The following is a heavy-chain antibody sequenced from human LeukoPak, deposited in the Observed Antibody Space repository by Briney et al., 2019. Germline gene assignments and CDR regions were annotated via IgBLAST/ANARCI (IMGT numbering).Heavy chain of an antibody. CDR3: AKEGVSASIDY. Sequence: GGSLRLSCAASGFTFSSYGTHWVRQAPGKGLEWVAVISYDGSNKYYADSVKGRFTISRDNSKNTLYLQMNSLRAEDTAVYYCAKEGVSASIDYWGQGTLVTVSS. J-gene: IGHJ4*02. D-gene: IGHD2-8*01. CDR2: ISYDGSNK. V-gene: IGHV3-30*18. CDR1: GFTFSSYG.